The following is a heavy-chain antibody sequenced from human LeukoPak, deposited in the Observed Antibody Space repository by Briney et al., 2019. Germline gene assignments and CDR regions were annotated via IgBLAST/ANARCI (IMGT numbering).Heavy chain of an antibody. CDR1: GGSISSSNW. CDR2: IYHSGST. J-gene: IGHJ3*02. CDR3: ATYPIAAAGTGAFDI. V-gene: IGHV4-4*02. D-gene: IGHD6-13*01. Sequence: PSETLSLTCAVSGGSISSSNWWSWVRQPPGKGLEWIGEIYHSGSTNYNPSLKSRVTISVDKSKNQFSLKLSSVTAADTAVYYCATYPIAAAGTGAFDIWGQGTMVTVSS.